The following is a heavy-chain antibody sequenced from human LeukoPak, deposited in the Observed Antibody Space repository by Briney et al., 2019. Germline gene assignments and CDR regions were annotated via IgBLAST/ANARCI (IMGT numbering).Heavy chain of an antibody. CDR2: ISSGYPTI. V-gene: IGHV3-48*01. CDR1: GFTFSGYR. Sequence: GGSLRLSCAASGFTFSGYRINWVRQAPGKGLEWVSYISSGYPTIYYADSVKGRFAISRDNAKNSLYLQMNSLRAEDTAVYYCARDPYSGSYGNYYYYFMDVWGKGTTVTISS. J-gene: IGHJ6*03. D-gene: IGHD1-26*01. CDR3: ARDPYSGSYGNYYYYFMDV.